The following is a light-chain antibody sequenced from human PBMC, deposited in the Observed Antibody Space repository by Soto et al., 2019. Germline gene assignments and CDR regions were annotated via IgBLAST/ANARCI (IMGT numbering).Light chain of an antibody. CDR3: QQYGSSPTWT. J-gene: IGKJ1*01. V-gene: IGKV3-20*01. CDR2: AAS. Sequence: IVLTQSPGTLSLSPGERATLSCRASQSVSSSYLAWYQQKPGQAPRLLIYAASSRATGIPDRFSGSGSGTDFTLTISRLEAEDVAVYYCQQYGSSPTWTFGQGTKVEIK. CDR1: QSVSSSY.